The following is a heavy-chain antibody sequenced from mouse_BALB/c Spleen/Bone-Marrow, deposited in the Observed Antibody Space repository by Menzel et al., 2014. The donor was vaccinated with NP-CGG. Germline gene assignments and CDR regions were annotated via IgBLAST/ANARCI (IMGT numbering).Heavy chain of an antibody. J-gene: IGHJ3*01. CDR1: GFNIXDYY. Sequence: EVQLQQSGAELVRSGASVKLSCTPSGFNIXDYYIHWVKQRPEQGLEWIGWIDPENGDTEYAPKFQGKATVTAGTSSSTAYLQLSSLTSEDTAAYYCNAYRLFAHWGQGTLVTVSA. CDR3: NAYRLFAH. CDR2: IDPENGDT. V-gene: IGHV14-4*02.